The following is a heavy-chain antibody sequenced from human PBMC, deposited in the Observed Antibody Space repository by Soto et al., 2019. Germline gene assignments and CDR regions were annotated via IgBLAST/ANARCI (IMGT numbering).Heavy chain of an antibody. J-gene: IGHJ3*02. V-gene: IGHV3-33*01. D-gene: IGHD3-3*01. CDR2: IWYDGSNK. Sequence: QVQLVESGGGVVQPGRSLRLSCAASGFTFSSYGMHWVRQAPGKGLEWVAVIWYDGSNKYYADSVKGRFTISRDNSKNTLYLQMNSLRAEDTAVYYCAREGGVYYDFWSGDAFDIWGQGTMVTVSS. CDR1: GFTFSSYG. CDR3: AREGGVYYDFWSGDAFDI.